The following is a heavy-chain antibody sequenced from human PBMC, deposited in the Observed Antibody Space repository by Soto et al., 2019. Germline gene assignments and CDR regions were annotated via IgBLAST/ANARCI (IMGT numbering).Heavy chain of an antibody. D-gene: IGHD6-19*01. CDR2: ISGSGGST. CDR3: ANAKAVAGLPYYYYYMDV. V-gene: IGHV3-23*01. Sequence: GGSLRLSCAASGFTFSSYAMSWVRQAPGKGLEWVSAISGSGGSTYYADSVKGRFTISRDNSKNTLYLQMNSLRAEDTAVYYCANAKAVAGLPYYYYYMDVWGKGTTVTVSS. CDR1: GFTFSSYA. J-gene: IGHJ6*03.